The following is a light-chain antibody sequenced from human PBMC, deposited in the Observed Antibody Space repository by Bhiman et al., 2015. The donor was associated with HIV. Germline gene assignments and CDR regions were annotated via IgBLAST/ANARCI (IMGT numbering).Light chain of an antibody. CDR1: KLGDKY. CDR3: SSYMTNSLHVI. J-gene: IGLJ2*01. V-gene: IGLV3-1*01. Sequence: SYELTQPPSVSVSPGQTASITCSGDKLGDKYACWYQQKPGQSPVLVIYQDSKRPSGIPERFSGSNSGNTATLTISGLQDEDEADFYCSSYMTNSLHVIFGGGTRLTVL. CDR2: QDS.